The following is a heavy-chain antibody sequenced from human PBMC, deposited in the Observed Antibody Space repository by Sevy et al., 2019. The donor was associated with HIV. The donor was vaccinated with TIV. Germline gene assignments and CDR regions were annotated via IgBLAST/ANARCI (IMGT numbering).Heavy chain of an antibody. Sequence: GGSLRLSCAASGFTVSSNYMSWVRQAPGKGLEWVSVIYSGGSTYYADSGKGRFTISRDNSKNTLYLKMNSLRAEDTAVYYCAREGGPYDILTGYGMDVWGQGTTVTVSS. V-gene: IGHV3-53*01. J-gene: IGHJ6*02. D-gene: IGHD3-9*01. CDR2: IYSGGST. CDR3: AREGGPYDILTGYGMDV. CDR1: GFTVSSNY.